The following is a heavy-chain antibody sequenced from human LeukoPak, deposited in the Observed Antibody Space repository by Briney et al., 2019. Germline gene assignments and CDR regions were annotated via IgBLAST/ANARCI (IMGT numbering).Heavy chain of an antibody. J-gene: IGHJ4*02. D-gene: IGHD5-18*01. CDR1: GGSISSGGYY. Sequence: MSSQTLSLTCTVSGGSISSGGYYWSWIRQHPGKGLEWIGYIYYSGSTYYNPSLKSRVTISVDTSKNQFSLKLDCVTAADTAVYYCAQLFGISSPGYWGQGTLVTVSS. CDR3: AQLFGISSPGY. CDR2: IYYSGST. V-gene: IGHV4-30-4*08.